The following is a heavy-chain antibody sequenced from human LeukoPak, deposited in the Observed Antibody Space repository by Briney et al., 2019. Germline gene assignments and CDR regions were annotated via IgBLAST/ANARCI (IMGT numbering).Heavy chain of an antibody. J-gene: IGHJ3*02. CDR1: GFTFSSYA. D-gene: IGHD4-17*01. CDR3: AREEPRYGDSYSPDAFDI. Sequence: GRSLRLSCAASGFTFSSYAMHWVRQAPGKGLEWVAVISYDGSNKYYADSVKGRFTISRDNSKNTLYLQMNSLRAEDTAVYYCAREEPRYGDSYSPDAFDIWGQGTVVTVSS. V-gene: IGHV3-30-3*01. CDR2: ISYDGSNK.